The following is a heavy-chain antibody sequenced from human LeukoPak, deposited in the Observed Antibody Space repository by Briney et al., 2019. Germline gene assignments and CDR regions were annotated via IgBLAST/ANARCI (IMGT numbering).Heavy chain of an antibody. J-gene: IGHJ4*02. CDR3: ASGAGWESGY. D-gene: IGHD1-26*01. Sequence: GGSLRLSCAVSGSTSSRNFMSWVRQTPEKGLEWVANINQDGSEKNYVDSVKGRLTISRDNAKNSLFLQMNSLRAEDTAIYYCASGAGWESGYWGQGTLVTVSS. CDR2: INQDGSEK. CDR1: GSTSSRNF. V-gene: IGHV3-7*01.